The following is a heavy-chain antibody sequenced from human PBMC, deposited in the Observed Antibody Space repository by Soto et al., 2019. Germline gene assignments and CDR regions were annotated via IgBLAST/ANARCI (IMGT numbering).Heavy chain of an antibody. J-gene: IGHJ5*02. CDR1: GGSISSYY. CDR2: IYYSGST. D-gene: IGHD6-13*01. CDR3: ARDLGAAAVKFDP. Sequence: QVQLQESGPGLVKPSETLSLTCTVSGGSISSYYWSWIRQPPGKGLEWIGYIYYSGSTNYNPSLKSRVTIPVDTSKNQFSLKLSSVTAADTAVYYCARDLGAAAVKFDPWGQGTLVTVSS. V-gene: IGHV4-59*01.